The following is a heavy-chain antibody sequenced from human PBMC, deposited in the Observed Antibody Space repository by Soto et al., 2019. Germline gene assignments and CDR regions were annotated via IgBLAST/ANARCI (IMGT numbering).Heavy chain of an antibody. Sequence: ASVKVSCKASGYTFTSYDINWVRQATGQGLEWMGWMNPNSGNIGYAQNFQGRVTMTRNTSISTTYMELSSLRSEDTAVYYCARGRWEVSFTLGAGYYYYMDVWGKGTTVTVSS. CDR3: ARGRWEVSFTLGAGYYYYMDV. J-gene: IGHJ6*03. CDR1: GYTFTSYD. D-gene: IGHD3-10*01. V-gene: IGHV1-8*01. CDR2: MNPNSGNI.